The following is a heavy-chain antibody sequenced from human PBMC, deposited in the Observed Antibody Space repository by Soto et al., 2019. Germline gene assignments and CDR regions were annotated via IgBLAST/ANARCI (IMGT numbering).Heavy chain of an antibody. J-gene: IGHJ4*02. Sequence: EVQLLESGGGLVQPGGSLRLSCAASGVTFSNYGMTWVRQAPGKGLEWVSGISGSGGNTYYADSVKGRFTISRDNSNNILYLQMNSLRAEDTAVYYCAKDFQYSTSLGLYFFDYWGQGTLITVSS. CDR2: ISGSGGNT. CDR3: AKDFQYSTSLGLYFFDY. CDR1: GVTFSNYG. D-gene: IGHD6-6*01. V-gene: IGHV3-23*01.